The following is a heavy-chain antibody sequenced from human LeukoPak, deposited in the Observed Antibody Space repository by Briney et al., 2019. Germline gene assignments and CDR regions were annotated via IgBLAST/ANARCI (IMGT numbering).Heavy chain of an antibody. V-gene: IGHV4-59*01. J-gene: IGHJ3*02. Sequence: PSEALSVTCTVSGGSISSYYWSWLRQPPGKGLEWIGYIYYSGSTNYNPSLKSRVTISVDTSKNQFSLRLSSVTAADTAVYYCAHTHYCSSTSCRPFDAFDIWGQGTMVTVSS. D-gene: IGHD2-2*01. CDR1: GGSISSYY. CDR3: AHTHYCSSTSCRPFDAFDI. CDR2: IYYSGST.